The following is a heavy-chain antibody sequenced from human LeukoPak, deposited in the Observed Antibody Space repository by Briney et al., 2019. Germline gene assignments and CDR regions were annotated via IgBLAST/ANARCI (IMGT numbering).Heavy chain of an antibody. CDR1: GFTFSLTA. CDR2: ISSSGSTI. CDR3: ARYGVAGIVDY. D-gene: IGHD6-19*01. V-gene: IGHV3-11*01. J-gene: IGHJ4*02. Sequence: PGGSLRLSCAASGFTFSLTAMSWVRQAPGKGLEWVSYISSSGSTIYYADSVKGRFTISRDNAKNSLYLQMNSLRAEDTAVYYCARYGVAGIVDYWGQGTLVTVSS.